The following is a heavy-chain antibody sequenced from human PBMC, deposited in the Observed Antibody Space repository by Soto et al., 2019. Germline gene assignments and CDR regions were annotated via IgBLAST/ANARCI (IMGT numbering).Heavy chain of an antibody. CDR2: IWNDGSNS. J-gene: IGHJ3*02. CDR3: ARDHSYCSSTSCYVYSGYAGAFDI. CDR1: GFTFNNYG. V-gene: IGHV3-33*01. D-gene: IGHD2-2*01. Sequence: GGSLRLSCAASGFTFNNYGMHWVRQAPGKGLEWLAVIWNDGSNSSYADSVKGRFTISRDNSKNTLYLQMNSLRAEDTAVYYCARDHSYCSSTSCYVYSGYAGAFDIWGQGTMVTVSS.